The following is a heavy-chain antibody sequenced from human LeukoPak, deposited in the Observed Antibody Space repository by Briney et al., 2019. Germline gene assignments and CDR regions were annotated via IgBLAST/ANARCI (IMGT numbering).Heavy chain of an antibody. J-gene: IGHJ5*02. Sequence: GGSLRLSCAASGFTFDDYAMHWVRQAPGKGLEWVSGISWNSGSIGYADSVKGRFTISRDNAKNTLYLQMNSLRAEDTAVYYCAREVQLWSYNWFDPWGQGTLVTVSS. CDR2: ISWNSGSI. D-gene: IGHD5-18*01. V-gene: IGHV3-9*01. CDR1: GFTFDDYA. CDR3: AREVQLWSYNWFDP.